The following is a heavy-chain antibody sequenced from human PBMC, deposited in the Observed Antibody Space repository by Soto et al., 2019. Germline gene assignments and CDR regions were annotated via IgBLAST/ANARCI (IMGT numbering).Heavy chain of an antibody. D-gene: IGHD6-25*01. J-gene: IGHJ5*01. CDR1: GFTFRSFP. V-gene: IGHV3-21*01. Sequence: XGALRLAFAASGFTFRSFPMNWVRQAPGKGLEWVSTISSNSAYIYYTDALRGRFTTSRDNAKNSLHLQMNSLRAEDTAVYYCTRDASRESSARGWFDSWGPGTLVTVSS. CDR3: TRDASRESSARGWFDS. CDR2: ISSNSAYI.